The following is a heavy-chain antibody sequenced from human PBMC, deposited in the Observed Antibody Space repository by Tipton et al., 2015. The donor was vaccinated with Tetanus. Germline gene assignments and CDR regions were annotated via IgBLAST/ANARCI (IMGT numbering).Heavy chain of an antibody. D-gene: IGHD6-19*01. CDR3: AILPKQWLAPRGAP. J-gene: IGHJ5*02. Sequence: LRLSCAVYGGSSSSFYWSWIRQPPGGGLEWIGEINQRGGLSYNPSLKSRATISVDTSRSQFSLNLTSVTAADTAVYYCAILPKQWLAPRGAPWGQGILVTVSS. CDR1: GGSSSSFY. CDR2: INQRGGL. V-gene: IGHV4-34*01.